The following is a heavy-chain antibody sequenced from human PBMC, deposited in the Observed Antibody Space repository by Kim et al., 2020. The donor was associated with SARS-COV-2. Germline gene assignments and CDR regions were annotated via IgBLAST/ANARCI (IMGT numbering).Heavy chain of an antibody. D-gene: IGHD1-26*01. V-gene: IGHV3-48*02. CDR1: GFTFSSYS. Sequence: GGSLRLSCAASGFTFSSYSMNWVRQAPGKGLEWVSYISSSSSTIFYADSVKGRFTISRDNAKNSLYLQMNSLRDEDTAVYYCARPLGGSYSYYYYYYGMDVWGQGTTVTVSS. J-gene: IGHJ6*02. CDR3: ARPLGGSYSYYYYYYGMDV. CDR2: ISSSSSTI.